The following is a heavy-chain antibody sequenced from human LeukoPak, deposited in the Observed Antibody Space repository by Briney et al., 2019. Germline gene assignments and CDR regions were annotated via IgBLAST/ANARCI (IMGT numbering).Heavy chain of an antibody. D-gene: IGHD6-19*01. CDR3: ATDPVAGTQFDY. Sequence: ASVKVSCTVSGYTLTELSMHWVRQAPGKGLEWMGGFDPEDGETIYAQKFQGRVTMTEDTSTDTAYMELSSLRSEDTAVYYCATDPVAGTQFDYWGQGTLVTVSS. CDR1: GYTLTELS. V-gene: IGHV1-24*01. CDR2: FDPEDGET. J-gene: IGHJ4*02.